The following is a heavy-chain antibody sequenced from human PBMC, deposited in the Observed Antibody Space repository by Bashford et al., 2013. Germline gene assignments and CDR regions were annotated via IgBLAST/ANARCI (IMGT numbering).Heavy chain of an antibody. CDR3: ARHDRGYGYSSSWYEAGRVSP. D-gene: IGHD6-13*01. Sequence: WVRQMPGKGLEWMGRIDPSDSYTNYSPSFQGHVTISADKSISTAYLQWSSLKASDTAMYYCARHDRGYGYSSSWYEAGRVSPWGQGTLVTVSS. J-gene: IGHJ5*02. CDR2: IDPSDSYT. V-gene: IGHV5-10-1*01.